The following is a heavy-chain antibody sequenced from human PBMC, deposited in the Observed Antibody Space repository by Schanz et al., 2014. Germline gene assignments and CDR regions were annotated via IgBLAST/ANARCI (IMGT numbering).Heavy chain of an antibody. V-gene: IGHV3-48*04. Sequence: EVQLVESGGGLVQPGGSLRLSCAASGITFSSHSFNWVRQAPGKGLEWISYITYNGGTIYYADSVKGRFTISRDNAKSSLYLQMNSLRVEDTAVYYCAASSGWHPSTDSWGQGTLVTVSS. CDR1: GITFSSHS. CDR3: AASSGWHPSTDS. CDR2: ITYNGGTI. J-gene: IGHJ5*01. D-gene: IGHD6-19*01.